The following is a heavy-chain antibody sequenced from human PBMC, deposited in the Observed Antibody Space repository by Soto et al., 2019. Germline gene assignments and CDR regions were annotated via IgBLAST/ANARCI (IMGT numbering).Heavy chain of an antibody. D-gene: IGHD4-17*01. Sequence: SETLSLTCTVSAGYITKIGYYWAWIRQQPGKGLEWIGYVYYSGTTSYNPSLKSRVSISVDRSKNQFSLRLSSVTAADTAVYYCARFYGDYNNWFDPWGQGTLVTVSS. CDR2: VYYSGTT. J-gene: IGHJ5*02. CDR3: ARFYGDYNNWFDP. CDR1: AGYITKIGYY. V-gene: IGHV4-61*05.